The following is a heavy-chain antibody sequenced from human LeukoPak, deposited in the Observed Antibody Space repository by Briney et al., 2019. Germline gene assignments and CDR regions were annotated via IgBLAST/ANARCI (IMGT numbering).Heavy chain of an antibody. Sequence: ASVRVSCKASGYTFTGYYMHWVRQAPGQGREWMGWINPNSGGTNYAQKFQGRVTMTRDTSISTAYMELSRLRSDDPAVYYCATSPAAGPWATDFDYWGQGTLVTVSS. D-gene: IGHD6-13*01. CDR3: ATSPAAGPWATDFDY. J-gene: IGHJ4*02. CDR1: GYTFTGYY. V-gene: IGHV1-2*02. CDR2: INPNSGGT.